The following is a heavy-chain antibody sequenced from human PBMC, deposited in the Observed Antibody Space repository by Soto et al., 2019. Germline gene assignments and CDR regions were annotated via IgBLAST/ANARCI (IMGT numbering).Heavy chain of an antibody. J-gene: IGHJ4*02. CDR2: INAGNGNR. CDR1: GYTFTSYA. Sequence: ASVKVSCKASGYTFTSYAMHWVRQAPGERLEWMGWINAGNGNRKYSQKFQGRVTITRDTSASTAYMELSSLRSEDTAVYYCARGTPVFFDYWGQGTLVTV. V-gene: IGHV1-3*01. CDR3: ARGTPVFFDY.